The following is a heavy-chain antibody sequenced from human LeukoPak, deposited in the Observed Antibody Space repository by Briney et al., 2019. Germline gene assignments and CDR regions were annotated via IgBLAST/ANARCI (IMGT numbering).Heavy chain of an antibody. Sequence: SETLSLTCAVYGGSFSGYYWSWIRQPPGKGLEWIGEISHSGSTNYNPSLKSRVTISVDTSKNQFSLKLSSVTAADTAVYYCARDPYSSSSDYWGQGTLVTVSS. CDR2: ISHSGST. D-gene: IGHD6-13*01. V-gene: IGHV4-34*01. CDR1: GGSFSGYY. J-gene: IGHJ4*02. CDR3: ARDPYSSSSDY.